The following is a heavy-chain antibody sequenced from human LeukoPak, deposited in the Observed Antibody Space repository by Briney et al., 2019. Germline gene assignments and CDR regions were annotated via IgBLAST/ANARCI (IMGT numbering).Heavy chain of an antibody. CDR2: VFYSERT. J-gene: IGHJ3*02. Sequence: PSVTLSLTCTVSGGPICHYHWRWLPQPPGKGLVWIGYVFYSERTNYNSPLSSRVTISVDTSKNQFSLKLGSVAAADTAVYYCARSSRWFGDAFDIWGQGTMVTVSS. CDR1: GGPICHYH. D-gene: IGHD6-13*01. CDR3: ARSSRWFGDAFDI. V-gene: IGHV4-59*01.